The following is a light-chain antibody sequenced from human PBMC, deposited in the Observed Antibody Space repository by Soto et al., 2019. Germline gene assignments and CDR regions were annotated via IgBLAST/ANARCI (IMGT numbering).Light chain of an antibody. CDR1: SSDVGNYKY. V-gene: IGLV2-14*01. Sequence: QSVLTQPASVSGSPGQSITISCTGTSSDVGNYKYASWYQQHPGKAPKLMIYEVSNRPSGVSNRFSGSKSGNTASLTISGLQAEDETDYFCFPYTSSGTYVFGTGTKVTVL. CDR2: EVS. CDR3: FPYTSSGTYV. J-gene: IGLJ1*01.